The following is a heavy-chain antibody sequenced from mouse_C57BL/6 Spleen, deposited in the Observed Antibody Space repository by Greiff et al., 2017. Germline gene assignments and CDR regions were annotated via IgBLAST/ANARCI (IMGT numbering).Heavy chain of an antibody. Sequence: QVQLQQSGAELVRPGTSVKMSCKASGYTFTNYWIGWAKQRPGHGLEWIGDIYPGGGYPNYNEKFKGKATLTADKSSSTAYMQFSSLTSEDSAIYYGARWDSNYADYWGQGTTLTVSS. D-gene: IGHD2-5*01. CDR1: GYTFTNYW. J-gene: IGHJ2*01. CDR3: ARWDSNYADY. CDR2: IYPGGGYP. V-gene: IGHV1-63*01.